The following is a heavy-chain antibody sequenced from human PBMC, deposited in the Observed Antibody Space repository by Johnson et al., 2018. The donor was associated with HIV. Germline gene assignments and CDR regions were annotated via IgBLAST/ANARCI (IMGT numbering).Heavy chain of an antibody. V-gene: IGHV3-7*01. D-gene: IGHD2-2*01. CDR2: IKEDGSAK. J-gene: IGHJ3*01. CDR1: GFTISSYW. CDR3: ARERIGYSSSGDAFDL. Sequence: VQLVESGGGLVQPGGSLRLSCAASGFTISSYWMSWVRQAPGKGLEWVAHIKEDGSAKYYVDSVRGRFTISRDNAKNSLFLQMNSLRAEDTAVYYCARERIGYSSSGDAFDLWGQETVVTVAS.